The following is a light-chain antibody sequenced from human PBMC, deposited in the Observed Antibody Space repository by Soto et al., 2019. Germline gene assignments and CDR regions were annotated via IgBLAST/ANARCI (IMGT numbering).Light chain of an antibody. CDR3: QQYGSSPWT. CDR1: QSVSSNY. J-gene: IGKJ1*01. V-gene: IGKV3-20*01. Sequence: EIVLTQSPGTLSLSPGERATLSCRASQSVSSNYLAWYQQKPGQAPRLLIYGASIRATGIPDRFSGSGSGTDFTLTISRLEPEDLAVYFCQQYGSSPWTFGQGTKVKIK. CDR2: GAS.